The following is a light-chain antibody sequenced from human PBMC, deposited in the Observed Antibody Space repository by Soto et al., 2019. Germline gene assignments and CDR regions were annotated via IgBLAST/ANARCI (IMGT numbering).Light chain of an antibody. J-gene: IGLJ1*01. CDR3: CSYADGHTAFV. CDR1: SSDVGGYDY. Sequence: QSALTQPRSVSGSPGQSVTISCTGTSSDVGGYDYVSWYRQHPGKAPKLVIYDVSERPSGVPDRFSGSKSGNTASLTISGLQADDEADYYCCSYADGHTAFVFGAGTKVTVL. V-gene: IGLV2-11*01. CDR2: DVS.